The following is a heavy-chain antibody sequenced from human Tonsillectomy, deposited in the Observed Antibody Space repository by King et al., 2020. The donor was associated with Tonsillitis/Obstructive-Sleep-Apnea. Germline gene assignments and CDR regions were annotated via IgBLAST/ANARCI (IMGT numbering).Heavy chain of an antibody. V-gene: IGHV4-34*01. CDR2: INHSGST. CDR3: ARGTIGYCSSTSCYNYYYYYMDV. Sequence: VQLQQWGAGLLKPSETLSLTCAVYGGSFSGYYWSWLRQPPWKGLEWIGEINHSGSTNYNPSLKSRVTISVDTSKNQFSLKLSSVTAADTAVYYCARGTIGYCSSTSCYNYYYYYMDVWGKGTTVTVSS. CDR1: GGSFSGYY. J-gene: IGHJ6*03. D-gene: IGHD2-2*01.